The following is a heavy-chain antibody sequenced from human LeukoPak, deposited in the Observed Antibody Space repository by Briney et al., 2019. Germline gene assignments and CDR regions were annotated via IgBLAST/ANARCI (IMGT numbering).Heavy chain of an antibody. CDR1: GLTFSSYW. J-gene: IGHJ4*02. CDR3: ASCYGDLEMATIIYYFDY. CDR2: INSDGSST. V-gene: IGHV3-74*01. Sequence: GGSLTLSCAASGLTFSSYWMHWVRPAPGKGLVWVSRINSDGSSTSYADSVKGRFTISTANAKNTMYLKMNSLRAEDTAVYYCASCYGDLEMATIIYYFDYWGQGTLVTVSS. D-gene: IGHD5-24*01.